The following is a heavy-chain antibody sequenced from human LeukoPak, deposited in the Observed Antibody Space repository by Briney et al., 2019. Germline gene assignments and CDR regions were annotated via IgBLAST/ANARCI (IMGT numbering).Heavy chain of an antibody. Sequence: PSETLSLTCTVSGGSISISSYYWGWIRQPPGKGLEWIGSIYYSGSTYYNPSLKSRVTISVDTSKNQFSLKLSSVTAADTAVYYCAGRYFDWLLYDYWGQGTLVTVSS. V-gene: IGHV4-39*01. CDR1: GGSISISSYY. D-gene: IGHD3-9*01. CDR3: AGRYFDWLLYDY. CDR2: IYYSGST. J-gene: IGHJ4*02.